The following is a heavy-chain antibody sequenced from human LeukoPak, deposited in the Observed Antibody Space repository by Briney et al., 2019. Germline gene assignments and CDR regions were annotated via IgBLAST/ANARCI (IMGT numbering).Heavy chain of an antibody. V-gene: IGHV3-30*02. CDR2: IRYDGSNK. CDR3: AKDRAGAGIAAAALPLYFDI. J-gene: IGHJ3*02. D-gene: IGHD6-13*01. Sequence: QSGGSLRLSCAASGFTFSSYGMHWVRQAPGKGLEWVAFIRYDGSNKYYADSVKGRFTISRDNSKNTLYLQMNSLRAEDTAVYYCAKDRAGAGIAAAALPLYFDIWGQGTMVTVSS. CDR1: GFTFSSYG.